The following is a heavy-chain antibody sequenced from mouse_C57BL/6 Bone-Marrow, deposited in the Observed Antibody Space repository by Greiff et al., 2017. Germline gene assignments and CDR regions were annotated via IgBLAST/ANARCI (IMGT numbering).Heavy chain of an antibody. CDR3: TTHGSPYYFDY. D-gene: IGHD2-2*01. CDR2: IDPANGDT. V-gene: IGHV14-4*01. CDR1: GFNIKDDY. J-gene: IGHJ2*01. Sequence: VQLQQSGAELVRPGASVKLSCTASGFNIKDDYMHWVKQRPEQGLEWIGWIDPANGDTEYASKFQGKATITADTSSNTAYLQLSSLTSEDTAVYCCTTHGSPYYFDYWGQGTTLTVSS.